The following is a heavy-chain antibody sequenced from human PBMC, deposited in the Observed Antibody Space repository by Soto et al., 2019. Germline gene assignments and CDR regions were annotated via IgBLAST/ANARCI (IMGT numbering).Heavy chain of an antibody. J-gene: IGHJ4*02. CDR3: ARAVSETRLIAAPTFDY. CDR2: IYYSGST. D-gene: IGHD6-6*01. V-gene: IGHV4-59*01. Sequence: SETLSLTCTVSGGSISSYYWSWIRQPPGKGLEWIGYIYYSGSTNYNPSLKSRVTISVDTSKNQFSLKLSSVTAADTAVYYRARAVSETRLIAAPTFDYWGQGTLVTVSS. CDR1: GGSISSYY.